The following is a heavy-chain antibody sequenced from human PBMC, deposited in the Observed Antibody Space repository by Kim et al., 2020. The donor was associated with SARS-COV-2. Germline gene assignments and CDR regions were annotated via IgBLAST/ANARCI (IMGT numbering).Heavy chain of an antibody. Sequence: ESLKGRFTISRDNSKNTLYLHMNSLRAEDTGVYYCARGLRVGAVAGTHDYCGQGTLVTVSS. D-gene: IGHD6-19*01. V-gene: IGHV3-30*01. J-gene: IGHJ4*02. CDR3: ARGLRVGAVAGTHDY.